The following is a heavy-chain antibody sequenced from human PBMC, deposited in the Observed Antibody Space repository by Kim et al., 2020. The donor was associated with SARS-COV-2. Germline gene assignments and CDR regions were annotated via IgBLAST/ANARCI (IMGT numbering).Heavy chain of an antibody. CDR1: GGSISSSNW. J-gene: IGHJ4*02. Sequence: SETLSLTCAVSGGSISSSNWWSWVRQPPGKGLEWIGEIYHSGSTNYNPSLKSRVTISVDKSKNQFSLKLSSVTAADTAVYYCARGADRYSGYVTDYWGQGTLVTVSS. CDR3: ARGADRYSGYVTDY. V-gene: IGHV4-4*02. D-gene: IGHD5-12*01. CDR2: IYHSGST.